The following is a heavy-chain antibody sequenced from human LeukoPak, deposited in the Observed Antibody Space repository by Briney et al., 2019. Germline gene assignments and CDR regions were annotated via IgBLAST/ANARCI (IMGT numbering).Heavy chain of an antibody. CDR2: IYTSGST. J-gene: IGHJ3*02. D-gene: IGHD3-22*01. Sequence: PSETLSLTCTVSGGSISSGSYYWSWIRQPAGKGLEWIGRIYTSGSTNYNPSLKSRVTISVDTSKNQFSLKLSSVTAADTAVYYCARPNYYDFHFDIWGQGTMVTVSS. CDR3: ARPNYYDFHFDI. CDR1: GGSISSGSYY. V-gene: IGHV4-61*02.